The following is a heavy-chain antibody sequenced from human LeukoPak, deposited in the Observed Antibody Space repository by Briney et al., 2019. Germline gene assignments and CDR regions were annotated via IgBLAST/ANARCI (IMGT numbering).Heavy chain of an antibody. CDR3: ARGLGGELDY. Sequence: SETLSLTCTVSGGSISSYYWSWIRQLPGKGLEWIGYIYYSGSTNYNPSLKSRVTISVDTSKNQFSLKLSSVTAADTAVYYCARGLGGELDYWGQGTLVTVSS. D-gene: IGHD1-26*01. V-gene: IGHV4-59*01. CDR1: GGSISSYY. CDR2: IYYSGST. J-gene: IGHJ4*02.